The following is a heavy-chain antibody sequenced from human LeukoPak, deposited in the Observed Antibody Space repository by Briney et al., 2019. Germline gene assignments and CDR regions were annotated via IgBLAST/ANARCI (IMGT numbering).Heavy chain of an antibody. Sequence: GGSLRLSCAASGFTFSSYAMHWVRQAPGKGLEWVALISYDKSNKYYADSVKGRFTISRDNSKNTLFVQMNSLRTEDTAVYYCARSGVQWPWLLTYDAFDIWGQGTMVTVSS. D-gene: IGHD2-15*01. CDR1: GFTFSSYA. CDR3: ARSGVQWPWLLTYDAFDI. V-gene: IGHV3-30-3*01. J-gene: IGHJ3*02. CDR2: ISYDKSNK.